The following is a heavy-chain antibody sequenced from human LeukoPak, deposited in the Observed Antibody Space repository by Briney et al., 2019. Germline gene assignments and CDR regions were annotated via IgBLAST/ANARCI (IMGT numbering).Heavy chain of an antibody. CDR3: ATYYYDSGGFHFHH. D-gene: IGHD3-22*01. CDR1: GFTFRSYG. Sequence: PGGSLRLSCAASGFTFRSYGMHWVRQAPGKGLEYVSAISSNGGRTYYANSVKGRFTISRDNSRNTLYLQMGGLRAEDMAVYYCATYYYDSGGFHFHHWGQGTLVTVSS. CDR2: ISSNGGRT. V-gene: IGHV3-64*01. J-gene: IGHJ1*01.